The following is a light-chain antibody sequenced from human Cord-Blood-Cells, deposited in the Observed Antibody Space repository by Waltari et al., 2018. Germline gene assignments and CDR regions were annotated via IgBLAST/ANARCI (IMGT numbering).Light chain of an antibody. CDR2: EGS. CDR1: SSDVGSSNL. J-gene: IGLJ2*01. V-gene: IGLV2-23*01. CDR3: CSYAGSSTVV. Sequence: QSALTQPASVSGSPGQSITISCTGTSSDVGSSNLVSWYQQHPGKAPQLIIYEGSKRPSGVSNRFSGSKSGNTASLTISGLQAEDEADYYCCSYAGSSTVVFGGGTKLTVL.